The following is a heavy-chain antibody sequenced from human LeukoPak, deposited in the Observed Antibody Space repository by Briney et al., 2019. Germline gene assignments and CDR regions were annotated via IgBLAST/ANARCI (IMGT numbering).Heavy chain of an antibody. D-gene: IGHD1-26*01. CDR1: GFTFSTYW. V-gene: IGHV3-74*01. CDR3: VRSLLGGDDY. J-gene: IGHJ4*02. Sequence: HPGGSLRLSCAASGFTFSTYWMHWVRQAPGKGLVWVSRSNSDGSTTTYADSVKGRFTISRDNAKNTLYLQMNSLRVEDTAVYYCVRSLLGGDDYWGQGTLVTVSS. CDR2: SNSDGSTT.